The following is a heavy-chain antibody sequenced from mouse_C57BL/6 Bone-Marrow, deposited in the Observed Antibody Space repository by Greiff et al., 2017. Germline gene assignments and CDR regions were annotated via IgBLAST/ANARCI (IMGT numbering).Heavy chain of an antibody. CDR1: GYTFTGYW. CDR3: ARGGYYDGYYAAWVAY. V-gene: IGHV1-9*01. J-gene: IGHJ3*01. Sequence: QVQLQQSGAELMKPGASVKLSCTATGYTFTGYWIEWVKQRPGHGLEWIGEILPGSGSTNYNEKFKGKATFTADTSSNTAYMQLSSLTTEDSAIYYCARGGYYDGYYAAWVAYWGQGTLVTVSA. D-gene: IGHD2-3*01. CDR2: ILPGSGST.